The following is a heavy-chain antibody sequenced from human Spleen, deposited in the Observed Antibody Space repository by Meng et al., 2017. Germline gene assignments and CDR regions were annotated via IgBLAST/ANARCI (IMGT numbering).Heavy chain of an antibody. CDR1: GFTVNSHY. D-gene: IGHD1-26*01. V-gene: IGHV3-53*04. CDR2: IYSGGST. J-gene: IGHJ3*02. CDR3: ASHGGWELPHDAFDI. Sequence: GESLKISCAASGFTVNSHYMSWVRQAPGKGLEWVAVIYSGGSTYYTDSVKGRFTISRHISKNSLYLQMNSLRAEDTAVYYCASHGGWELPHDAFDIWGQGTMVTVSS.